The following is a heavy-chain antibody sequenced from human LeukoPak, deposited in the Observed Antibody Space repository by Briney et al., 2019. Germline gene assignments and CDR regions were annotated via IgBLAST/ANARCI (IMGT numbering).Heavy chain of an antibody. V-gene: IGHV4-59*12. CDR1: GGSISSYY. J-gene: IGHJ4*02. CDR2: IYYSGST. CDR3: ARFLKGTYYYDSSGYRGIFDY. Sequence: SETLSLTCTVSGGSISSYYWSWIRQPPGKGLEWIGYIYYSGSTNYNPSLKSRVTISVDTSKNQFSLKLSSVTAADTAVYYCARFLKGTYYYDSSGYRGIFDYWGQGTLVTVSS. D-gene: IGHD3-22*01.